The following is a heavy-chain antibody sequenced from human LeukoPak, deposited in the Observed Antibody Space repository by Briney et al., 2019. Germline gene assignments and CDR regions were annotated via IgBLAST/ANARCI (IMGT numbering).Heavy chain of an antibody. CDR1: GFTFSSYG. CDR3: AKRPTGNWGAVDY. CDR2: IPYDESNK. V-gene: IGHV3-30*02. Sequence: PGGSLRLSCAASGFTFSSYGMQLVRQAPGKGLEWVAFIPYDESNKYYADSVKGRLTISRDNSKNTLYLQLNSLRPEDTAVYYCAKRPTGNWGAVDYWGQGTLVTVSS. J-gene: IGHJ4*02. D-gene: IGHD7-27*01.